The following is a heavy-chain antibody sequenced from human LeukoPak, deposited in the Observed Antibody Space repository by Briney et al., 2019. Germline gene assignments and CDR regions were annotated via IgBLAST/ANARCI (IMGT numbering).Heavy chain of an antibody. CDR2: IDIDGRST. CDR1: GFTFGSYW. CDR3: ARGYDYNWFDS. J-gene: IGHJ5*01. V-gene: IGHV3-74*01. Sequence: PWESLRLSCAASGFTFGSYWMHWVRQPPGKGLVWVSRIDIDGRSTSYADSVKGRFTISRDNAKNTMYLQMNSLRAEDTAVYYCARGYDYNWFDSWGQGTLVTVSS. D-gene: IGHD1-20*01.